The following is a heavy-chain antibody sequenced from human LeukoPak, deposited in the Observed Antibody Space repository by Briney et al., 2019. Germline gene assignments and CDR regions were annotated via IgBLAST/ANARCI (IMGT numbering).Heavy chain of an antibody. CDR3: AREGSVAGSSSPIGYYFDY. J-gene: IGHJ4*02. V-gene: IGHV1-46*01. Sequence: GASVKVSCKASGYTFTSYYMHWVRQAPGQGLEWMGLINPSGGGTSYAQKFQGRVTMTRDTSTSTVYMELSSLRSEDTAVYYCAREGSVAGSSSPIGYYFDYWGQGVLVTVSS. D-gene: IGHD6-19*01. CDR1: GYTFTSYY. CDR2: INPSGGGT.